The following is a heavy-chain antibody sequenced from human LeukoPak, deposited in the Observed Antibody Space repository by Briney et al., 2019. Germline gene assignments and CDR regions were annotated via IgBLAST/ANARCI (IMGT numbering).Heavy chain of an antibody. V-gene: IGHV3-7*01. CDR1: GFTFSSSW. CDR3: ARALSGSFSFDI. J-gene: IGHJ3*02. D-gene: IGHD1-26*01. CDR2: IKQDGSAK. Sequence: GGSLRLSCAASGFTFSSSWMSWVRQAPGKGLEWVANIKQDGSAKFYVDSVKGRFTISRDNAKNSLYLQMNSLRAEDTAVYYCARALSGSFSFDIWGQGTMVTVSS.